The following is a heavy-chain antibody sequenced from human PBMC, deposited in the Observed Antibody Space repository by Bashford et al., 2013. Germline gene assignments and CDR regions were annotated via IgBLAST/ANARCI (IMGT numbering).Heavy chain of an antibody. Sequence: GGSLRLSCAASGFIFSDYDMTWVRQAPGQGLEWVSYITTTGTTIYYADSVKGRFTISRDDAKNSLFLQMNSLRAEDTAVYFCARDIGSCSSTRCSLDDAFDIWGQGTMVTVSS. V-gene: IGHV3-48*03. J-gene: IGHJ3*02. CDR2: ITTTGTTI. CDR3: ARDIGSCSSTRCSLDDAFDI. CDR1: GFIFSDYD. D-gene: IGHD2-2*03.